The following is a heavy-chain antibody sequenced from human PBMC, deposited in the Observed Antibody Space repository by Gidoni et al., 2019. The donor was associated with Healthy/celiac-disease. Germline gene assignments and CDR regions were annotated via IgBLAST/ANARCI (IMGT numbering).Heavy chain of an antibody. CDR3: AAGIVVVVAAPEDY. D-gene: IGHD2-15*01. Sequence: YTSGSTNYNPSLKSRVTISVDTSKNQFSLKLSSVTAADTAVYYCAAGIVVVVAAPEDYWGQGTLVTVSS. CDR2: YTSGST. J-gene: IGHJ4*02. V-gene: IGHV4-4*09.